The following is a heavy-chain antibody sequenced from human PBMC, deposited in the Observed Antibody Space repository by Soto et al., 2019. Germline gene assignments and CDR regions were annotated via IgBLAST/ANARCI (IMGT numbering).Heavy chain of an antibody. CDR2: IYHSGST. V-gene: IGHV4-4*02. J-gene: IGHJ5*02. Sequence: QVQLQESGPGLVKPSGTLSLTCAVSGGSISSSNWWSWVRQPPGKGLEWIGEIYHSGSTNYNPSLKRRVTISVDKSKNQFSLKLSSVTAADTAVYYCASGGGSWYGEDNWFDPWGQGTLVTVSS. D-gene: IGHD6-13*01. CDR3: ASGGGSWYGEDNWFDP. CDR1: GGSISSSNW.